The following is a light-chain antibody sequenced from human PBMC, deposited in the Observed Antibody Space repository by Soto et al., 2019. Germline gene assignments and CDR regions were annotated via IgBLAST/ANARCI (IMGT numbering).Light chain of an antibody. CDR1: QIVGSRF. CDR3: QQHGSSPST. V-gene: IGKV3-20*01. CDR2: GAS. J-gene: IGKJ5*01. Sequence: EIVLTQSLGTLSLSPGERATLSRRASQIVGSRFLVWYQQKPGQAPGLLTQGASSRATGIPDRFIGSGSGTDFTLTISRLEPEDFANYYCQQHGSSPSTFGQGTRLEI.